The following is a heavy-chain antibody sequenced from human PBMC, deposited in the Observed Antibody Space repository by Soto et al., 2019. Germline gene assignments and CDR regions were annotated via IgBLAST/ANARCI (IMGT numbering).Heavy chain of an antibody. J-gene: IGHJ6*02. V-gene: IGHV3-73*02. D-gene: IGHD4-17*01. CDR2: IRDKANNYAT. Sequence: EVQLVESGGGLVQPGGSLKLSCAASGFTFSGSAIHWVRQASGKGLEWVGRIRDKANNYATAYAASVKGRFIVSRDDSKNTAYLQMNSLKTEDTAVYYCSSTTVTSGYYGLDVWGQGTTVTVSS. CDR3: SSTTVTSGYYGLDV. CDR1: GFTFSGSA.